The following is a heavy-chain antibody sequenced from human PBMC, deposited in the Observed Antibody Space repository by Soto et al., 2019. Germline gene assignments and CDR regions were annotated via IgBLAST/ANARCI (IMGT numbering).Heavy chain of an antibody. J-gene: IGHJ4*02. D-gene: IGHD3-10*01. Sequence: QVQLQESGPGLVKPSETLSLTCTVSGGSVSSGGYYWSWIRQPPGKRLEWIGYIYYSGSTNYNPSLGSRVTIAPDTSKNQFSLKLSSVTTADTAVYYCARGRGWFGGESDYWGQGTLVTVSS. CDR1: GGSVSSGGYY. V-gene: IGHV4-61*08. CDR3: ARGRGWFGGESDY. CDR2: IYYSGST.